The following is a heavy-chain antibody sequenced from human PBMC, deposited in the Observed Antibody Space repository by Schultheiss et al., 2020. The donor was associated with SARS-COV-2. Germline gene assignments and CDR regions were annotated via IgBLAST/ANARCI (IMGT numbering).Heavy chain of an antibody. CDR1: GFTFSSYA. CDR2: ISSNGGST. Sequence: GESLKISCAASGFTFSSYAMHWVRQAPGKGLEYVSAISSNGGSTYYANSVKGRFIISRDNSKNTLYLQMNSLRAEDTAVYYCARVSGYCFDYWGQGTLVTVSS. V-gene: IGHV3-64*01. J-gene: IGHJ4*02. CDR3: ARVSGYCFDY. D-gene: IGHD6-25*01.